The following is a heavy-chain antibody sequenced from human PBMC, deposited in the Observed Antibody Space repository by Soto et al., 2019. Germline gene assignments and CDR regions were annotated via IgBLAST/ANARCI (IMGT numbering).Heavy chain of an antibody. Sequence: PGGSLRLSCVGTGLNFDDFAMHWVRQAPGKGLEWVSGITWNSRVLAYADSVKGRFTISRDNARNSLYLQMDSLRDEDTALYYCAIGRYDSCSPYYFDSWGQGTLVTVSS. CDR2: ITWNSRVL. CDR3: AIGRYDSCSPYYFDS. CDR1: GLNFDDFA. D-gene: IGHD3-16*01. V-gene: IGHV3-9*01. J-gene: IGHJ4*02.